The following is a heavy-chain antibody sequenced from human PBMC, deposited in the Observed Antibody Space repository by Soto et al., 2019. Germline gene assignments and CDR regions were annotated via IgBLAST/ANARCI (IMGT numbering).Heavy chain of an antibody. CDR2: IISIFGTA. D-gene: IGHD2-2*01. V-gene: IGHV1-69*12. CDR1: GGTFSSYA. J-gene: IGHJ6*02. CDR3: ARHVPAAGYYYGMDV. Sequence: QVQLVQSGAEVKKPGSSVKVSCKASGGTFSSYAISWVRQAPGQGLEWMGGIISIFGTANYAQKFQGRVTITADEAPRTAYMELSSLRSEDTAVYYCARHVPAAGYYYGMDVWGQGTTVTVSS.